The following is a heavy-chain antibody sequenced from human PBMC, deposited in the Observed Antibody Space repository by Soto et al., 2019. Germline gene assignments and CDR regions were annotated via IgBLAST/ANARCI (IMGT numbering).Heavy chain of an antibody. V-gene: IGHV1-69*06. CDR1: GGTFSSYA. Sequence: SVKVSCKASGGTFSSYAISWVRQAPGQGLEWMGGIIPIFGTANYAQKFQGRVTITADKSTSTAYMELSSLRSEDTAVYYCARDRCSSTSCYPVGETGTNYSGMDVWGQGTTVTVSS. CDR3: ARDRCSSTSCYPVGETGTNYSGMDV. D-gene: IGHD2-2*01. J-gene: IGHJ6*02. CDR2: IIPIFGTA.